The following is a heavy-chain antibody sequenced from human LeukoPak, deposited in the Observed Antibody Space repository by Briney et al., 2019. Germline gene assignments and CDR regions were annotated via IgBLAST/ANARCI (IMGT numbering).Heavy chain of an antibody. CDR3: ASSGIVVVIGAFDI. CDR2: IYHSGST. D-gene: IGHD3-22*01. V-gene: IGHV4-38-2*02. J-gene: IGHJ3*02. CDR1: GYSISSGYY. Sequence: SETLSLTCTVSGYSISSGYYWGWIRQPPGKGLEWIGSIYHSGSTYYNPSLKSRVTISVDTSKNQFSLKLSSVTAADTAVYYCASSGIVVVIGAFDIWGQGQWSPSLQ.